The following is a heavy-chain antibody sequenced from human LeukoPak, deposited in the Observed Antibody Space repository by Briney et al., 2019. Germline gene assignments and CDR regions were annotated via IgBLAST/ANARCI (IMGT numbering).Heavy chain of an antibody. Sequence: GGSLRLSCAASGFTFSSYAMSWVSQAPGKGLEWVSAISGSGGSTYYADSVKGRFTISRDNSKNTLYLQMNSLRAEDTAVYYCAKADYDILTGTPLFWGQGTLVTVSS. CDR1: GFTFSSYA. CDR2: ISGSGGST. J-gene: IGHJ4*02. D-gene: IGHD3-9*01. CDR3: AKADYDILTGTPLF. V-gene: IGHV3-23*01.